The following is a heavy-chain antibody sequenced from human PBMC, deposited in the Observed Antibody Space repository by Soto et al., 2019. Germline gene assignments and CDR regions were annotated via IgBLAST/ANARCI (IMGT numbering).Heavy chain of an antibody. CDR3: ARENYFVWGIYYMFWGYYYYGRDV. Sequence: ASVKVSCKASGYTFTSYYMHWVRQAPGQGLEWMGIINPSGGSTSYAQKFQGRVTMTRDTSTSTVYMELSSLRSEDTAVYYCARENYFVWGIYYMFWGYYYYGRDVGGKGTTVTV. D-gene: IGHD3-10*01. V-gene: IGHV1-46*01. CDR1: GYTFTSYY. CDR2: INPSGGST. J-gene: IGHJ6*04.